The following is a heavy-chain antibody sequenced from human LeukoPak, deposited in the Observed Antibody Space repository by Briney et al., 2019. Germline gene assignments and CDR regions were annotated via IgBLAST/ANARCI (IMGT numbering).Heavy chain of an antibody. CDR1: GFTFSSYA. CDR3: ARDGNPYSGYDSPFDY. Sequence: GGSLRLSCAASGFTFSSYAMYWVRQAPGKGLEWVAVVSYDGSNKYYADSVKGRFTISRDNSKNTLYLQMNSLRAEDTAVYYCARDGNPYSGYDSPFDYWGQGTLVTVSS. V-gene: IGHV3-30-3*01. D-gene: IGHD5-12*01. J-gene: IGHJ4*02. CDR2: VSYDGSNK.